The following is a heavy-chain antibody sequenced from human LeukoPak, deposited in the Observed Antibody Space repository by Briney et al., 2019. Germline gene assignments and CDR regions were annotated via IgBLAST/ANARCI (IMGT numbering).Heavy chain of an antibody. Sequence: GSLRLSCAASGFTVSSNYMSWIRQPPGKGLEWIGYIYYSGSINYNPSLKSRVTISVDTSKNQFSLKLSSVTAADTAVYYCARVRLSRYYDILTGYYSGLDAFDIWGQGTMVTVSS. CDR3: ARVRLSRYYDILTGYYSGLDAFDI. CDR2: IYYSGSI. J-gene: IGHJ3*02. D-gene: IGHD3-9*01. CDR1: GFTVSSNY. V-gene: IGHV4-59*02.